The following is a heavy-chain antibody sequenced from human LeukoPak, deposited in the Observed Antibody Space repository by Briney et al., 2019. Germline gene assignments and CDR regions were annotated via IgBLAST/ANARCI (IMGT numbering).Heavy chain of an antibody. CDR1: GGSISSYY. CDR2: IYYSGST. J-gene: IGHJ4*02. D-gene: IGHD3-16*01. Sequence: SETLSLTCTVSGGSISSYYWSWIRQPPGKGLEWIGYIYYSGSTNYNPSLKSRVTISVDTSKNQFSLKLSSVTAADTAVYYCARWGVYPDERFDYWGQGTLVTVSS. V-gene: IGHV4-59*01. CDR3: ARWGVYPDERFDY.